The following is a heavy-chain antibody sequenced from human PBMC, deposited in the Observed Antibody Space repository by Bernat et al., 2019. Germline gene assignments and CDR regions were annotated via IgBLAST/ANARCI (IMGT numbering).Heavy chain of an antibody. CDR1: GFTFSSYS. CDR3: AKAYSSSWYAYPSYYDYYMDV. Sequence: EVQLVESGGGLVQPGGSLRLSCAASGFTFSSYSMNWVRQAPGKGLEWVSYISSSSSTIYYADSVKGRFTISRDNAKNSLYLQMNSLRDEDTAVYYCAKAYSSSWYAYPSYYDYYMDVWGKGTTVTVSS. CDR2: ISSSSSTI. J-gene: IGHJ6*03. D-gene: IGHD6-13*01. V-gene: IGHV3-48*02.